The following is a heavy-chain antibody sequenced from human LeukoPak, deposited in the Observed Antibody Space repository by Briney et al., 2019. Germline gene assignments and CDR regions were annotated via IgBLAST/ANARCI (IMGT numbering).Heavy chain of an antibody. CDR3: AGHYDSSGYRVDVFDI. J-gene: IGHJ3*02. CDR2: IGTAGDT. V-gene: IGHV3-13*01. Sequence: GGSPRLSCAASGFTFSSYDMHWVRQATGKGLEWVSAIGTAGDTYYPGSVKGRFTISRDNAKNSLYLQMNSLRAEDTAVYYCAGHYDSSGYRVDVFDIWGQGTMVTVSS. CDR1: GFTFSSYD. D-gene: IGHD3-22*01.